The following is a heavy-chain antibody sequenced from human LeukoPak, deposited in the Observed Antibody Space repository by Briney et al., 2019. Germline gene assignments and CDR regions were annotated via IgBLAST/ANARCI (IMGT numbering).Heavy chain of an antibody. CDR3: AGEGVGSYDFWSGYMGINWFDP. V-gene: IGHV1-2*02. CDR2: INPNSGGT. J-gene: IGHJ5*02. Sequence: ASVKVSCKASGYTFTGYYMHWVRQAPGQGLEWMGWINPNSGGTNYAQKFQGRVTMTRDTSISTAYMELSRLRSDDTAVYYCAGEGVGSYDFWSGYMGINWFDPWGQGTLVTVSS. CDR1: GYTFTGYY. D-gene: IGHD3-3*01.